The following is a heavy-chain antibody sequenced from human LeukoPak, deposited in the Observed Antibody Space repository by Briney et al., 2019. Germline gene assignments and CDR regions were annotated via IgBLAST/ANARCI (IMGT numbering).Heavy chain of an antibody. Sequence: GGSLRLSCAASGFTFSSYAMPWVRQAPGKGLEWVAVISYDGSNKYYADSVKGRFTISRDNAKNTLYLQMNSLRAEDTAVYYCARDPANYYYYGMDVWGQGTTVTVSS. D-gene: IGHD2-2*01. CDR2: ISYDGSNK. J-gene: IGHJ6*02. V-gene: IGHV3-30-3*01. CDR3: ARDPANYYYYGMDV. CDR1: GFTFSSYA.